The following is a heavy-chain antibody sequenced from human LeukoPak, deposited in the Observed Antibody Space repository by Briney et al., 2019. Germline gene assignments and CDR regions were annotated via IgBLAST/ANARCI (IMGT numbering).Heavy chain of an antibody. CDR1: GYIFTSYD. Sequence: ASVKVSCKASGYIFTSYDINWVRQAPGQGLEWMGWMNPNSGNTAYAQKFQARVTMTRDMSTNTMYMDLSSLKSEDTAVYYCASGGEFRGSAFDIWGQGTTVIVSS. CDR2: MNPNSGNT. J-gene: IGHJ3*02. CDR3: ASGGEFRGSAFDI. V-gene: IGHV1-8*01. D-gene: IGHD3-10*01.